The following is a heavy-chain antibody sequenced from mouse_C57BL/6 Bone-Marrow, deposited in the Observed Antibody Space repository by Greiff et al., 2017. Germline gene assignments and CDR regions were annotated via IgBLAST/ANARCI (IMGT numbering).Heavy chain of an antibody. CDR2: IYPGNSDT. J-gene: IGHJ2*01. CDR3: TRWVDYDGNYFDD. CDR1: GYTFTSYW. V-gene: IGHV1-5*01. Sequence: EVQLQQSGTVLARPGASVKMSCKTSGYTFTSYWMHWVQQRPGQGLEWIGAIYPGNSDTSYNQTFQGKAKLTAVTSASTAYMELSSLTNEDSAVYDCTRWVDYDGNYFDDWGKGTTLTVSS. D-gene: IGHD2-4*01.